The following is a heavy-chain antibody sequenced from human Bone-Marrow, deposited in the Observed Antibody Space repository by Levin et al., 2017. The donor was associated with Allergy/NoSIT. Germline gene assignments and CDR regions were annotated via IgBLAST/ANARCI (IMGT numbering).Heavy chain of an antibody. V-gene: IGHV1-2*02. D-gene: IGHD1-26*01. J-gene: IGHJ4*02. CDR1: GYTFNGYY. Sequence: AASVKVSCKASGYTFNGYYMSWVRQAPGQGLEWLGWINPKSGDTNYAQDFQGRVTMTRDTSISTAYMELISLRSDDTAVYYCARAHSGSWSHADYWGQGTLVTVSS. CDR2: INPKSGDT. CDR3: ARAHSGSWSHADY.